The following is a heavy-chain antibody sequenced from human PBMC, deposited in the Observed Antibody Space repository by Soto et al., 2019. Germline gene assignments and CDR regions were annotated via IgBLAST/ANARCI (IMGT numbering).Heavy chain of an antibody. Sequence: QVQLVESGGGVVQPGRSLRLSCAASGFTFSSYGMHWVRQAPGKGLEWVAVIWYDGSNKYYADSVKGRFTISRDNSKNTLYLQMNSLRAEDTAVYYCARGGVTTSLYYYFAYWGQGTLVTVSS. CDR2: IWYDGSNK. CDR3: ARGGVTTSLYYYFAY. CDR1: GFTFSSYG. D-gene: IGHD4-17*01. V-gene: IGHV3-33*01. J-gene: IGHJ4*02.